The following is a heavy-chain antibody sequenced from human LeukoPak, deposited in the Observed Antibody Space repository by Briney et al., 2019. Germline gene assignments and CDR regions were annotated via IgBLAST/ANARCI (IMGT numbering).Heavy chain of an antibody. Sequence: SETMSLTCAVYGGSFNGYYWTWIRQPPGKGLEWIGEIKKSGSTNYNPSLKSRVTMSIDTSKNQISLRLTSVTAADTAVYYCARNSAYSTSSGFNSWGQGTLVTVSS. CDR3: ARNSAYSTSSGFNS. CDR2: IKKSGST. D-gene: IGHD6-6*01. V-gene: IGHV4-34*01. CDR1: GGSFNGYY. J-gene: IGHJ4*02.